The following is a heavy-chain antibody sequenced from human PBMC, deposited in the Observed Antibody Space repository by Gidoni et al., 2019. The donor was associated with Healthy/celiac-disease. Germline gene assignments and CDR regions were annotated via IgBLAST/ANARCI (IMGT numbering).Heavy chain of an antibody. Sequence: QVQLQESGPGRVKPSQTLSITCTVAGGSISSGSYYWSWIRQPAGKGLEWIGRIYTSGSTNYNPSLKSRVTISVDTSKNQFSLKLSSVTAADTAVYYCARDEYSSGWYYAFDIWGQGTMVTVSS. D-gene: IGHD6-19*01. J-gene: IGHJ3*02. V-gene: IGHV4-61*02. CDR2: IYTSGST. CDR3: ARDEYSSGWYYAFDI. CDR1: GGSISSGSYY.